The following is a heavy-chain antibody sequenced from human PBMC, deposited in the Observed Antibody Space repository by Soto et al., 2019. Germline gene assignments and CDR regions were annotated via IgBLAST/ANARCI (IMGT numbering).Heavy chain of an antibody. Sequence: QVQLVQSGAEVKKPGASVKVSCKASGYTFTGYSISWVRQAPGQGLEWMGWISAYNGNTYHARKLQGRVTMTTDTSTSTYYMELRSLRSDDTAVYYCARDVRYGLIDYWGQGTLVTVAS. V-gene: IGHV1-18*01. J-gene: IGHJ4*02. CDR2: ISAYNGNT. CDR1: GYTFTGYS. CDR3: ARDVRYGLIDY. D-gene: IGHD3-10*02.